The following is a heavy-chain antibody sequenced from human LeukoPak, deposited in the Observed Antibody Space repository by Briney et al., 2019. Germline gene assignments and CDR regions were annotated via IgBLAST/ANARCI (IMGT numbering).Heavy chain of an antibody. V-gene: IGHV4-39*07. CDR1: GASISSSSFY. J-gene: IGHJ4*02. Sequence: SETLSLTCTVSGASISSSSFYWGWIRQPPGKGLEWIANIYYNGRTYYNPSLKSRVTISEDTSNNQFSLKLSSVTAADTAVYYCARDHGSSWYDYWGQGTLVTVSS. CDR2: IYYNGRT. D-gene: IGHD6-13*01. CDR3: ARDHGSSWYDY.